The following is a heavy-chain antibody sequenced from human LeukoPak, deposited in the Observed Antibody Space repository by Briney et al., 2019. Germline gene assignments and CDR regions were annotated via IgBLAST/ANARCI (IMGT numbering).Heavy chain of an antibody. J-gene: IGHJ5*02. V-gene: IGHV1-2*02. Sequence: GASVKVSCKASGYTFTGYYMHWVRQAPGQGLEWMGWINPNSGGTNYAQKFQGGVTMTRDTSISTAYMELSRLRSDDTAVYYCARDIPRTGWFDPWGQGTLVTVSS. CDR3: ARDIPRTGWFDP. CDR2: INPNSGGT. D-gene: IGHD1-14*01. CDR1: GYTFTGYY.